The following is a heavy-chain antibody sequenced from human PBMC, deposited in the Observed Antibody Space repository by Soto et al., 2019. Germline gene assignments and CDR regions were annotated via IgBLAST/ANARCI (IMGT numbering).Heavy chain of an antibody. J-gene: IGHJ4*02. CDR3: ARGGVGEYSSSWFDY. CDR2: INPNSGGT. Sequence: ASVKVSCKASGYTFTGYYMHWVRQVPGQGLEWMGWINPNSGGTNYAQKFQGWVTMTRDTSISTAYMELSRLRSDDTAVYYCARGGVGEYSSSWFDYWGQGTLVTVSS. D-gene: IGHD6-13*01. CDR1: GYTFTGYY. V-gene: IGHV1-2*04.